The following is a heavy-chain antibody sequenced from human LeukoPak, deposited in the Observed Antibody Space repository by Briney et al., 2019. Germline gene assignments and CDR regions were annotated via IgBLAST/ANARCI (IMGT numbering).Heavy chain of an antibody. CDR1: GFSFSSYW. CDR3: ARHAQWFGQFQYHFDY. V-gene: IGHV3-7*01. Sequence: PGGSLRLSCAASGFSFSSYWMSWVRQAPGKGLEWVASINQDGSEKYYVDSVKGRFTVSRDNAKNSLYVQMNSLRAEDTAVYYCARHAQWFGQFQYHFDYWGQGTLATVSS. D-gene: IGHD3-10*01. CDR2: INQDGSEK. J-gene: IGHJ4*02.